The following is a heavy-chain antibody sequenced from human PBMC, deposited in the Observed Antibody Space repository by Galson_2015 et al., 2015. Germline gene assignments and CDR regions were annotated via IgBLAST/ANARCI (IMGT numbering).Heavy chain of an antibody. CDR1: GFTLSSYA. V-gene: IGHV3-30-3*01. Sequence: SLRLSCAASGFTLSSYAMHWVRQAPGKGLEWVAVISYDGSNKYYADSVKGRFTISRDNSKNTLYLQMNSLRAEDTAVYYCARDQNDLIDYWGQGTLVTVSS. J-gene: IGHJ4*02. CDR3: ARDQNDLIDY. D-gene: IGHD1-1*01. CDR2: ISYDGSNK.